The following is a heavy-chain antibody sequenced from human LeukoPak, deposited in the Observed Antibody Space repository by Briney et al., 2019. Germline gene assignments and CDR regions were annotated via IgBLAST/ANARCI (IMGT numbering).Heavy chain of an antibody. CDR1: GFTFSTYN. CDR2: ISSSGTTI. CDR3: ARDFLEDSY. J-gene: IGHJ4*02. Sequence: GGSLRLSCAASGFTFSTYNMNWVRQAPGKGLEWVSYISSSGTTIYYADSVKGRFTISRDNAKSSLYLEMNSLSAEDTAVYYCARDFLEDSYWGQGTLVTVSS. D-gene: IGHD3-3*01. V-gene: IGHV3-48*01.